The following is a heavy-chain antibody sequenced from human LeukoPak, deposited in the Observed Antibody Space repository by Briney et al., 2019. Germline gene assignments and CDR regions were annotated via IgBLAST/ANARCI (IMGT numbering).Heavy chain of an antibody. J-gene: IGHJ5*02. V-gene: IGHV4-39*07. Sequence: SETLSLTCTVSGDSISSRSYSWGWIRQPPGKGLEWIGSMYYTGNTDYNPSLKSRLTMSVDTSKNQFSLKLSSVTAADTAVYFCAKGYTNGVNQEVWLDPWGQGTLVTVSS. CDR1: GDSISSRSYS. D-gene: IGHD2-8*01. CDR2: MYYTGNT. CDR3: AKGYTNGVNQEVWLDP.